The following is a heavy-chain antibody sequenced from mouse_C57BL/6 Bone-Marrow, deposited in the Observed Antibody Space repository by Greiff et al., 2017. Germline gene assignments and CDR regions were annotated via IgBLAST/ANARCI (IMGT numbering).Heavy chain of an antibody. Sequence: QVQLKESGPGLVQPSQSLSITCTVSGFSLTSYGVHWVRQSPGKGLEWLGVIWSGGSTDYNAAFISRLSISKDNSKSQVFFKMNSLQADDTAIYYWASPRWLLVDYWGQGTTLTVSS. D-gene: IGHD2-3*01. V-gene: IGHV2-2*01. J-gene: IGHJ2*01. CDR3: ASPRWLLVDY. CDR1: GFSLTSYG. CDR2: IWSGGST.